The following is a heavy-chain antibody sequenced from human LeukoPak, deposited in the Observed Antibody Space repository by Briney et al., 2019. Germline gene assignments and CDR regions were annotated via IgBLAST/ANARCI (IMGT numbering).Heavy chain of an antibody. Sequence: GGSLRLSCAASGFTFSSYWMSWVRRAPGRGREGVPNIKQDGSEKYYVDSVKGRFTISRDNAKNSLYLQMNSLRAEDTAVYYCARCDRHYYSYMDVWGKGTTVTVSS. J-gene: IGHJ6*03. V-gene: IGHV3-7*01. CDR3: ARCDRHYYSYMDV. D-gene: IGHD2-21*01. CDR2: IKQDGSEK. CDR1: GFTFSSYW.